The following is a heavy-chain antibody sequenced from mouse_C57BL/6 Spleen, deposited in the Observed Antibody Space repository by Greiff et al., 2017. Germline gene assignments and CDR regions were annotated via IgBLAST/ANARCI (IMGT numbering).Heavy chain of an antibody. J-gene: IGHJ2*01. CDR3: ARWLLNEGYFDY. CDR2: IYPSDSYT. Sequence: QVQLQQPGAELVMPGASVKLSCKASGYTFTSYWMHWVKQRPGQGLEWIGEIYPSDSYTNYNQKFKGKSTLTVEKSSSTGYMQLSSLTSEVSVVYYCARWLLNEGYFDYWGQGTTLTVSS. D-gene: IGHD2-3*01. CDR1: GYTFTSYW. V-gene: IGHV1-69*01.